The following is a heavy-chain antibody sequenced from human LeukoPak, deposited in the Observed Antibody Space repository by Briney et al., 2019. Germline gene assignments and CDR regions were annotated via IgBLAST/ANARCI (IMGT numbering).Heavy chain of an antibody. D-gene: IGHD6-13*01. CDR2: IKSKTDGGTT. J-gene: IGHJ4*02. Sequence: GGSLRLSCAASGFTFSNAWMSWVRQAPVKGLEWVGRIKSKTDGGTTDYAAPVKGRFTISRDDSKNTLYLQMNSLKTEDTAVYYCTTDLSSSWYEGGYWGQGTLVTVSS. CDR3: TTDLSSSWYEGGY. V-gene: IGHV3-15*01. CDR1: GFTFSNAW.